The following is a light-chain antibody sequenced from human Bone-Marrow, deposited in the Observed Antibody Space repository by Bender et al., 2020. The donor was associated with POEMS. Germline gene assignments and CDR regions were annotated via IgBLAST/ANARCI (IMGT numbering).Light chain of an antibody. J-gene: IGLJ3*02. CDR3: CSYAGSSTTV. Sequence: QSALTQPASVSGSPGQSITISCTGTSSDVGSYTLVSWYQQHPGKAPKLMIYDVTKRPSGVSNRFSGSKSGNTASLTISGLQAEDEANYYCCSYAGSSTTVFGGGTKLTVL. V-gene: IGLV2-23*02. CDR1: SSDVGSYTL. CDR2: DVT.